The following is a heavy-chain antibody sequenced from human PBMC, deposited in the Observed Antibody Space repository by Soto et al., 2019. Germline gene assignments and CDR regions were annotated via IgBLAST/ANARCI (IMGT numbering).Heavy chain of an antibody. Sequence: QVQLVESGGGVDQPGRSLSLSCAASGFTFSNNGMHWVRQAPGKGLEWVAVLWHDGINKYYADSVKDRFIISRDNSKNTVYLQMNSLRAEDTAVYYCARDRVQMVDGLDVWGQGTTVTVSS. D-gene: IGHD2-15*01. CDR2: LWHDGINK. CDR3: ARDRVQMVDGLDV. CDR1: GFTFSNNG. J-gene: IGHJ6*02. V-gene: IGHV3-33*01.